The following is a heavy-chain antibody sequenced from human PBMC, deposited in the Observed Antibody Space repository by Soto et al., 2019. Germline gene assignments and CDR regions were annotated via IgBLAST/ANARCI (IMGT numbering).Heavy chain of an antibody. Sequence: QITLKESGPTLVTPTQTLTLTCTFSGFSLSTSGVGVGWIRQPPGKALEWLALIYWDDDKRYSPSLKSRVTITKDTSKNQVVLRMTNLDPVDTATYYCARRALNNGTYWDGGYFDYWGQGTLVTVSS. J-gene: IGHJ4*02. CDR1: GFSLSTSGVG. CDR3: ARRALNNGTYWDGGYFDY. V-gene: IGHV2-5*02. CDR2: IYWDDDK. D-gene: IGHD1-26*01.